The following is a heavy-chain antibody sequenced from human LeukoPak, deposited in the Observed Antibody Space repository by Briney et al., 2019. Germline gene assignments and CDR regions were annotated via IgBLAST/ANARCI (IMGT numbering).Heavy chain of an antibody. Sequence: SETLSLTCTVSDYSITSGYYWGWIRQPPGKGLEWIGSMSHSGSTYYNPSLQSRVTISVDTSKNQFSLKLNSVTAADTAVYYCARVMAAFDIWGQGTMVTVSS. CDR1: DYSITSGYY. J-gene: IGHJ3*02. CDR2: MSHSGST. V-gene: IGHV4-38-2*02. D-gene: IGHD5-24*01. CDR3: ARVMAAFDI.